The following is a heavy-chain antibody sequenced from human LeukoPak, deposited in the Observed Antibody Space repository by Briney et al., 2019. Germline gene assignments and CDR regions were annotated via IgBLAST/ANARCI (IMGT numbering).Heavy chain of an antibody. J-gene: IGHJ4*02. D-gene: IGHD6-13*01. CDR2: IKSKSEGGTT. CDR1: GFSFCNAW. V-gene: IGHV3-15*01. CDR3: TTVMWGNSWYVDN. Sequence: GGSLRLSCAASGFSFCNAWKTWVRQAPGKGLEWVGRIKSKSEGGTTDYTAPVKGRFIISRDDSKNMVYVQMNSLRTEDTAVYYCTTVMWGNSWYVDNWGQATLVTVSS.